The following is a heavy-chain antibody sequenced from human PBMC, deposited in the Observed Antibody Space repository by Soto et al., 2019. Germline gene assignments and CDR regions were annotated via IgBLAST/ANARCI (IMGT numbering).Heavy chain of an antibody. V-gene: IGHV1-69*13. CDR2: IIPIFGTA. CDR3: AAIPRGYSDGYLDNYYYGMDV. D-gene: IGHD5-18*01. CDR1: GGTFSSYA. Sequence: SVKVSCKASGGTFSSYAISWVRQAPGQGLEWMGGIIPIFGTANYAQKFQGRVTITADESTSTAYMELSSLRSEDTAVYYCAAIPRGYSDGYLDNYYYGMDVWGQGTTVTVSS. J-gene: IGHJ6*02.